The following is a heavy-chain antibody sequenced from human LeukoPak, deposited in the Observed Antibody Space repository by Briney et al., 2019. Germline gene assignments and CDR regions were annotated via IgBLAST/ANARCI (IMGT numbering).Heavy chain of an antibody. J-gene: IGHJ4*02. V-gene: IGHV3-23*01. CDR1: GFTFTSYA. CDR2: ISGSGAST. CDR3: AKDGGITMIVVVLDY. D-gene: IGHD3-22*01. Sequence: GGTLRLSCAASGFTFTSYAMSWVRQAPGEGLGWVSAISGSGASTYYADSVKGRFTISTDNPKATLYLQMNSRRAEHTAVYYCAKDGGITMIVVVLDYWGQRTLVSVSS.